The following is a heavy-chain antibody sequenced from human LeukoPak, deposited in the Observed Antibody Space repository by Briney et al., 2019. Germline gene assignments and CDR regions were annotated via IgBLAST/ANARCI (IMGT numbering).Heavy chain of an antibody. CDR3: AKGWPVAGDIKVWFAL. CDR1: GFTFSSYS. J-gene: IGHJ4*02. V-gene: IGHV3-21*04. D-gene: IGHD3-9*01. Sequence: PGGSLRLSCAASGFTFSSYSMNWVRQAPGKGLEWVSSISSSSSYIYYADSVKGRFTISRDNSRSTLALQMNSLRYEDTAVYYCAKGWPVAGDIKVWFALWGQGTLVTVSS. CDR2: ISSSSSYI.